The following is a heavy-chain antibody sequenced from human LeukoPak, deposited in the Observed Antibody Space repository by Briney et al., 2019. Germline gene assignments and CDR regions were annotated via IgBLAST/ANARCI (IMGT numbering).Heavy chain of an antibody. D-gene: IGHD3-10*01. CDR3: ARDMGYYGSGSYSDY. CDR2: INPSGGST. V-gene: IGHV1-46*01. Sequence: ASVQVSCKASGYTFTTYYMHWVRQAPGQGLEWMGIINPSGGSTNYAQKFQGRVTMTRDTSTSTVYMELSSLRSEDTAVYYCARDMGYYGSGSYSDYWGQGTLVTVSS. CDR1: GYTFTTYY. J-gene: IGHJ4*02.